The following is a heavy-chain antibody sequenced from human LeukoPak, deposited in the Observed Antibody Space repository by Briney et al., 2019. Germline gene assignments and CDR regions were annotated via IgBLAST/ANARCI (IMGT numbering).Heavy chain of an antibody. Sequence: GGSPRLSCAASGFTFSSYWMTWVRQAPGKGLEWVAVISYDGSNKYYADSVKGRFTISRDNSKNTLYLQMNSLRAEDTAVYYCARDYYDSSGYPDYWGQGTLVTVSS. J-gene: IGHJ4*02. CDR2: ISYDGSNK. CDR1: GFTFSSYW. D-gene: IGHD3-22*01. CDR3: ARDYYDSSGYPDY. V-gene: IGHV3-30-3*01.